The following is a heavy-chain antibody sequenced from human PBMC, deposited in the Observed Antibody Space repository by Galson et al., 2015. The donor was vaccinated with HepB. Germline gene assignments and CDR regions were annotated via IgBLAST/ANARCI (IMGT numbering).Heavy chain of an antibody. CDR1: GFTVSSNY. Sequence: SLRLSCAASGFTVSSNYMSWVRQAPGKGLEWVSVIYSGGSTYYADSVKGRFTISRDNSKNTLYLQMNSLRAEDTAVYYCARDGYSSGWFDTHPIWYFDLWGRGTLVTVSS. D-gene: IGHD6-19*01. J-gene: IGHJ2*01. CDR3: ARDGYSSGWFDTHPIWYFDL. CDR2: IYSGGST. V-gene: IGHV3-66*01.